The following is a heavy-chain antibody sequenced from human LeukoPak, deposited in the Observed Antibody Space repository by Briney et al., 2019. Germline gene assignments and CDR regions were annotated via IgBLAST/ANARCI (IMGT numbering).Heavy chain of an antibody. Sequence: VISYDGSNKYYADSVKGRFTISRDNSKNTLYLQMNSLRAEDTAVYYCAKDGVITFGGTDYWGQGTLVTVSS. D-gene: IGHD3-16*01. CDR3: AKDGVITFGGTDY. CDR2: ISYDGSNK. J-gene: IGHJ4*02. V-gene: IGHV3-30*18.